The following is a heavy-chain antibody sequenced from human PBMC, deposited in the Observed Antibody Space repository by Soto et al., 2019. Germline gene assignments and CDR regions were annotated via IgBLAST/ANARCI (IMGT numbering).Heavy chain of an antibody. CDR2: IKSKTDGGTT. CDR3: TTDLGYCSGGSCYGHYYYYYMDV. Sequence: GGSLRLSCAASGFTFSNAWMSWVRQAPGKGLEWVGRIKSKTDGGTTDYAAPVKGRFTISRDDSKNTLYLQMNSLKTEDTAVYYCTTDLGYCSGGSCYGHYYYYYMDVWGKGTTVTVSS. V-gene: IGHV3-15*01. J-gene: IGHJ6*03. CDR1: GFTFSNAW. D-gene: IGHD2-15*01.